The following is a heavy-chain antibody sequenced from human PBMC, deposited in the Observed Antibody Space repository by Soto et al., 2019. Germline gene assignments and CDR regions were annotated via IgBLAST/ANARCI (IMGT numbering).Heavy chain of an antibody. CDR2: IYWDVSK. Sequence: QITLEASGPPLVKATQTLTLTCALTGFTLTTHGKGVACVRQPPGKALEWLALIYWDVSKYYRTSIESRLTVTKVTSKNQVVLTMTNMDPGDTAPYFCAQPFIWSFDHWCRGTLITVSS. J-gene: IGHJ4*01. CDR1: GFTLTTHGKG. D-gene: IGHD3-3*01. CDR3: AQPFIWSFDH. V-gene: IGHV2-5*02.